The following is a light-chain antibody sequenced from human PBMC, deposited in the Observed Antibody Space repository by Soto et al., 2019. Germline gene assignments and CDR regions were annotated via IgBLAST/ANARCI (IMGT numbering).Light chain of an antibody. V-gene: IGLV2-11*01. CDR2: TVT. CDR1: SSDIGGDNY. Sequence: QSALTQPRSVSGSPGQSVTISCTGTSSDIGGDNYVSWYQQHPGKAPKRMIYTVTKRPSGVPDRFSGSKSDNTASLTISGLQADDEADYSCCSYAGSSSYVFGTGTKVTFL. J-gene: IGLJ1*01. CDR3: CSYAGSSSYV.